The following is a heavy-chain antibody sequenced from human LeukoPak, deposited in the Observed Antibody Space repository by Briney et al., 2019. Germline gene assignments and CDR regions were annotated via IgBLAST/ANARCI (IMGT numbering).Heavy chain of an antibody. CDR2: IYYSGST. CDR3: ARDNWNYGSSMDV. CDR1: GGSISSYY. V-gene: IGHV4-59*01. J-gene: IGHJ6*02. Sequence: SETLSLTCTVSGGSISSYYWSWIRQPPGKGLEWIGYIYYSGSTNYNPSLKSRVTVSVDTSKNQFSLKLSSVTAADTAVYYCARDNWNYGSSMDVWGQGTTVTVSS. D-gene: IGHD1-7*01.